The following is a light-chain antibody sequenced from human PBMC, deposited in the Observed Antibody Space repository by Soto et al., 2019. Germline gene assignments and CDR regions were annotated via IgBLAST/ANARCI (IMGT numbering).Light chain of an antibody. CDR3: SSYTSRSTLV. V-gene: IGLV2-14*03. CDR2: EVS. CDR1: SSDVGAYDY. J-gene: IGLJ1*01. Sequence: QSALTQPASVSGSPGQSITISCTGTSSDVGAYDYVSWYQQHPDKAHKLMIYEVSNRPSGVSNRFSGSKSVNTATLTISGLQADDEADYYCSSYTSRSTLVFGTGTKLTVL.